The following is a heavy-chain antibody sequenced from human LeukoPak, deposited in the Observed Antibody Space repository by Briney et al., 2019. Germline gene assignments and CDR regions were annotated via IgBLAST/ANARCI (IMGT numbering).Heavy chain of an antibody. CDR2: INHSGST. CDR1: GGSFSGYY. J-gene: IGHJ5*02. Sequence: SETLSLTCAVYGGSFSGYYWSWIRQPPGKGLEWIGEINHSGSTNYNPSLKSRVTISVDTSKNQFPLKLSSVTAADTAVYYCARGRYSSSGWLHWFDPWGQGTLVTVSS. D-gene: IGHD6-19*01. V-gene: IGHV4-34*01. CDR3: ARGRYSSSGWLHWFDP.